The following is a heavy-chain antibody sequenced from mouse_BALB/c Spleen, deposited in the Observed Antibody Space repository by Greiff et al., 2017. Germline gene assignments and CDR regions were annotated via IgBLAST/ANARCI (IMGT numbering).Heavy chain of an antibody. CDR3: AREGNYGFDY. D-gene: IGHD2-1*01. CDR2: ISNLAYSI. Sequence: EVKVVESGGGLVQPGGSLKLSCAASGFTFSDYGMAWVRQAPGKGPEWVAFISNLAYSIYYADTVTGRFTISRENAKNTLYLEMSSLRSEDTAMYYCAREGNYGFDYWGQGTTLTVSS. J-gene: IGHJ2*01. CDR1: GFTFSDYG. V-gene: IGHV5-15*02.